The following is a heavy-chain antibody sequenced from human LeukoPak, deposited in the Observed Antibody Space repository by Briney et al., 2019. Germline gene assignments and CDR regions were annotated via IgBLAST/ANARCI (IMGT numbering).Heavy chain of an antibody. CDR1: GGTFRSYA. V-gene: IGHV1-69*05. J-gene: IGHJ3*02. Sequence: ASVKVSCKASGGTFRSYAISWVRQAPGEGLEWMGGIIPIFGTANYAQKFQGRVTITTDESTSTAYMELSSLRSPHTAVYYRARDSGAYRIVGATVRAFDIWGQGTIVTVSS. CDR2: IIPIFGTA. CDR3: ARDSGAYRIVGATVRAFDI. D-gene: IGHD1-26*01.